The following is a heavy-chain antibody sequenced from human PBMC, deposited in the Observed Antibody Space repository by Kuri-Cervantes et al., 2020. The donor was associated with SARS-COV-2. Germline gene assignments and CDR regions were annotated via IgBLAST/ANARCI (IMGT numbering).Heavy chain of an antibody. Sequence: GESLKISCAASGFTFSSYSMNWVRQAPGKGLEWVSSISISSSYIYYADSVKGRFTLSRDNAKNMLFLQMNSLRAEDTAVYYCVRDGDHWNFDYWGQGTLVTVSS. CDR2: ISISSSYI. CDR1: GFTFSSYS. D-gene: IGHD1-1*01. V-gene: IGHV3-21*01. CDR3: VRDGDHWNFDY. J-gene: IGHJ4*02.